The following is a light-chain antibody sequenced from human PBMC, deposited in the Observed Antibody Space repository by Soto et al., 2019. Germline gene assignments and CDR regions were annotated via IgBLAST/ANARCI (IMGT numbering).Light chain of an antibody. Sequence: QSVLTQPRSVSGSPGQSVTISCTGSSSDVGAYNYVSWYQHNTGKAPKLLIYDVNKRPSGVPDRFSGSKFGNTASLTISGLQADDEATVYCGSYAGSYDYVFGSGTKVIGL. CDR2: DVN. J-gene: IGLJ1*01. CDR1: SSDVGAYNY. V-gene: IGLV2-11*01. CDR3: GSYAGSYDYV.